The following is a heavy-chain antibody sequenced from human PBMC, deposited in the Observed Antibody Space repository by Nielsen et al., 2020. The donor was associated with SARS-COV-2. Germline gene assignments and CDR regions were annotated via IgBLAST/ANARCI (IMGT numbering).Heavy chain of an antibody. CDR1: GFTFSNAW. Sequence: GGSLRLSCAASGFTFSNAWMSWVRQAPGKGLEWVSAISGGGSTYFADSVKGRFTISRDDSKNTLYLQMNSLRAEDTALYYCAKDDTTLATNFFDSWGQGTLVTVSS. CDR3: AKDDTTLATNFFDS. V-gene: IGHV3-23*01. D-gene: IGHD5-12*01. J-gene: IGHJ4*02. CDR2: ISGGGST.